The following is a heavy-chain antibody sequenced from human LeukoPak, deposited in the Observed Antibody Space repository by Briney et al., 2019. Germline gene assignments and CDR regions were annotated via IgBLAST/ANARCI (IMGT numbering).Heavy chain of an antibody. CDR3: ARQPKYYGDYYFDY. Sequence: SETLSLTCTVSGGSISSYYWSWIQQPPGKGLEWIGYIYYSGSTNYNPSLKSRVTISVDTSKNQFSLKLSSVTAADTAVYYCARQPKYYGDYYFDYWGQGTLVTVSS. V-gene: IGHV4-59*08. CDR1: GGSISSYY. D-gene: IGHD4-17*01. CDR2: IYYSGST. J-gene: IGHJ4*02.